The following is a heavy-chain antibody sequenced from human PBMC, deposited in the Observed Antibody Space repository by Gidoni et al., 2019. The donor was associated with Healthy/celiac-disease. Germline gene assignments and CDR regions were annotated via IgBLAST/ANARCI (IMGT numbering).Heavy chain of an antibody. Sequence: QVQLVQSGAEVKKPGASVKVSCKPSGYTFTSYGISWVRQAPGQVLEWMGWISAYNGNTNYAQKLQGRVTMTTDTSTSTAYMELRSLRSDDTAVYYCARDRWIVVVVAGLREGMDVWGQGTTVTVSS. V-gene: IGHV1-18*01. D-gene: IGHD2-15*01. J-gene: IGHJ6*02. CDR1: GYTFTSYG. CDR3: ARDRWIVVVVAGLREGMDV. CDR2: ISAYNGNT.